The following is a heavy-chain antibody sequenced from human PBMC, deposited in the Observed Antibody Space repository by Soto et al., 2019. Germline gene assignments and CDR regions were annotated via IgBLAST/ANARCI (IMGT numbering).Heavy chain of an antibody. CDR3: ASSSFLRSGALFHGLDV. D-gene: IGHD3-10*01. CDR1: GGSFTGFY. CDR2: INHGGTA. J-gene: IGHJ6*02. Sequence: SETLSLTCAVHGGSFTGFYWDWVRQPPGKGLEWIGEINHGGTANYNPSLKSRVSISVDMSKSQFSLKLTSVTADDTALYFRASSSFLRSGALFHGLDVWGQGTTVTSP. V-gene: IGHV4-34*01.